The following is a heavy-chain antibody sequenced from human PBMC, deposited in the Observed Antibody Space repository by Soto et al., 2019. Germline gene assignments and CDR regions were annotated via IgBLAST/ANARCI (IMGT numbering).Heavy chain of an antibody. CDR2: IDPSDSYT. J-gene: IGHJ4*02. V-gene: IGHV5-10-1*01. CDR1: GYSFTSYW. CDR3: ARVPVYYETIGYYFDH. D-gene: IGHD3-22*01. Sequence: PGESLKISCKGSGYSFTSYWISWVRQMPGKGLEWMGRIDPSDSYTNYSPSFQGHVTISADKSISTAYLQWSSLKASDTAMYYCARVPVYYETIGYYFDHWGPGTLVTVSS.